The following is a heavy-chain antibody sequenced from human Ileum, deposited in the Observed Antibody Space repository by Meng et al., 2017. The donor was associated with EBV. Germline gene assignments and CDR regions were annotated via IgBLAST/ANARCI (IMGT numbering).Heavy chain of an antibody. CDR2: MYPTGPT. D-gene: IGHD1-26*01. J-gene: IGHJ4*02. Sequence: VPAQEPGPGLVKPSGTLSLTCAISGGSSSSDYWCSWVRQSPEKGLEWIGEMYPTGPTYYNPSLKGRVSISIDKSKNQLSLKLNSVTAADTAVYYCVRGGTYYLSYWGQGSLVTVSS. V-gene: IGHV4-4*02. CDR3: VRGGTYYLSY. CDR1: GGSSSSDYW.